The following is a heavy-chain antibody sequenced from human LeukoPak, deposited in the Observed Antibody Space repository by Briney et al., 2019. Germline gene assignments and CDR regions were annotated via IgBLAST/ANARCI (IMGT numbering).Heavy chain of an antibody. CDR1: GFTFSNYG. CDR3: AKDGEWRPAAD. CDR2: IKQDGSEK. Sequence: GGSLRLSCAASGFTFSNYGMSWVRQAPGKGLEWVASIKQDGSEKFYVDSVKGRFTISRDNSKNTLYQQMNSLRAEDTAIYYCAKDGEWRPAADWGQGTLVTVSS. D-gene: IGHD2-2*01. V-gene: IGHV3-7*03. J-gene: IGHJ4*02.